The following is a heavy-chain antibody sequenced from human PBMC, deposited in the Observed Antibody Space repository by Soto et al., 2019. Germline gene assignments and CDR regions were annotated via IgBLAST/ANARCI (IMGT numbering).Heavy chain of an antibody. D-gene: IGHD2-15*01. V-gene: IGHV4-31*03. CDR1: GGYISSGGYY. J-gene: IGHJ6*02. Sequence: SETLSLTCTVSGGYISSGGYYWSWIRQHPGKGLEWIGYISYRGSAYYSPSLKSRVTISVDTSKNQFSLKVNSVTAADTAVYYCARRMQNYSTMGVWGQGTTVTVSS. CDR2: ISYRGSA. CDR3: ARRMQNYSTMGV.